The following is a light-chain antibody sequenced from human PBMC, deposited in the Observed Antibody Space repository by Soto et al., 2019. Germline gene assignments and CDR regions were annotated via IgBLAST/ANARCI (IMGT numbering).Light chain of an antibody. CDR2: GAS. Sequence: TQSPSSLSASFGYRFAITCRASQTITTYLSWFQQKPGKAPKLLVYGASSLQSGVPSRFSGSGSGTEFTLTISSLQSEDFATYYCQQSYTTPITFGQGTRLEIK. J-gene: IGKJ5*01. CDR1: QTITTY. V-gene: IGKV1-39*01. CDR3: QQSYTTPIT.